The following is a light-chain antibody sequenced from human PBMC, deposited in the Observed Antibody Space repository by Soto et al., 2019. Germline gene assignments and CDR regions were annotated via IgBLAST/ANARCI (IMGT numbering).Light chain of an antibody. Sequence: QAVVTQEASLTVSTGGTVTLTCGSSTGAVTSGHYPYWFQVKPGQAPRTLLYDVNNKHSWTPARFSGSLLGGKAALTLSGAQPEDEADYYCMLSYSGPSIFGRGTQLTV. CDR2: DVN. J-gene: IGLJ7*01. V-gene: IGLV7-46*01. CDR1: TGAVTSGHY. CDR3: MLSYSGPSI.